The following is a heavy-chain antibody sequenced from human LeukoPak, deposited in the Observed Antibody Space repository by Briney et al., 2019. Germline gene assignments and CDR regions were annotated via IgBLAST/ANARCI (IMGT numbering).Heavy chain of an antibody. CDR3: ARKHGDCYNYYYFDY. V-gene: IGHV1-46*01. CDR2: INPSGGST. Sequence: ASVKVSCKASGYTFTGYYMHWVRQAPGQGLEWMGIINPSGGSTSYAQKFQGRVTMTRDTSTSTVYMELSSLRSEDTAVYYCARKHGDCYNYYYFDYWGQGTLVTVSS. D-gene: IGHD5-24*01. CDR1: GYTFTGYY. J-gene: IGHJ4*02.